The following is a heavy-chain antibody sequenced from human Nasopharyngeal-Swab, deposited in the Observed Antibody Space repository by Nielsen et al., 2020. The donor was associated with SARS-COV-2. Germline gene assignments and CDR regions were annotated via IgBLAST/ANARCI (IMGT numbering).Heavy chain of an antibody. CDR3: ARAGEFSGTTVTTHLDY. CDR1: GYTFTSYY. CDR2: INPSGGST. D-gene: IGHD4-11*01. J-gene: IGHJ4*02. Sequence: ASVKVSCKASGYTFTSYYMHWVRHAPGQGLEWMGIINPSGGSTSYAQKFQGRVTMTRDTSTSTVYMELSSLRSEDTAVYYCARAGEFSGTTVTTHLDYWGQGTLVTVSS. V-gene: IGHV1-46*01.